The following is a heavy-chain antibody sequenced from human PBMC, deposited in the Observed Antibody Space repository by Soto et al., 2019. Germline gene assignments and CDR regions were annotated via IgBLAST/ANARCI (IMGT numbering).Heavy chain of an antibody. J-gene: IGHJ4*02. CDR3: ASIYSGSSHLRY. V-gene: IGHV4-59*08. CDR1: GGSISSYY. D-gene: IGHD1-26*01. Sequence: PSETLSLTCTVSGGSISSYYWSWIWQPPGKGLEWIGYIYYSGSTNYNPSLKSRVTISVDTSKNQFSLKLSSVTAADTAVYYCASIYSGSSHLRYWGQGTLVTVSS. CDR2: IYYSGST.